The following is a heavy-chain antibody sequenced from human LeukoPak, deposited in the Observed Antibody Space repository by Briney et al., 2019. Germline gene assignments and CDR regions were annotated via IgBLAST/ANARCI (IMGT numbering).Heavy chain of an antibody. Sequence: ASVKVSCKASGYTFTSYGISWVRQAPGQGLEWMGWISTYNGNTNYAQKLQGRVTMTTDTSTSTAYMALRSLRSDDTAVYYCARGKIEMGALDIWGQGTMVTVSS. CDR2: ISTYNGNT. J-gene: IGHJ3*02. CDR1: GYTFTSYG. V-gene: IGHV1-18*01. D-gene: IGHD5-24*01. CDR3: ARGKIEMGALDI.